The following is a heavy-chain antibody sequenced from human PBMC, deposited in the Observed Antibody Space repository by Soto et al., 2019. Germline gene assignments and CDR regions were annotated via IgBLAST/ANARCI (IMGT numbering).Heavy chain of an antibody. Sequence: GASVKVSCKASGYTFSTYFIHWVRQAPGQGLEWMGWISAYNGNTNYAQKLQGRVTMTTDTSTSTAYMELRSLRSDDTAVYYCARLDSSGYYQCFDYWGQGTLVTVSS. CDR2: ISAYNGNT. D-gene: IGHD3-22*01. V-gene: IGHV1-18*04. CDR3: ARLDSSGYYQCFDY. J-gene: IGHJ4*02. CDR1: GYTFSTYF.